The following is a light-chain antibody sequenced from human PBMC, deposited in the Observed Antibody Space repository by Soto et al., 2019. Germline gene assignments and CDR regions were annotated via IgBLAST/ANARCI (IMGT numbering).Light chain of an antibody. CDR2: AAS. J-gene: IGKJ4*01. CDR3: QEYTSAPDT. V-gene: IGKV1-27*01. Sequence: DIQMTQSPSSLPASVGDRVTITSRASQGIRNYLAWSQQKSGKAPKLLIYAASTLQSGVPTRFSGSGSETDFTLTISSLQREDVATYYCQEYTSAPDTFGGRTRVGIK. CDR1: QGIRNY.